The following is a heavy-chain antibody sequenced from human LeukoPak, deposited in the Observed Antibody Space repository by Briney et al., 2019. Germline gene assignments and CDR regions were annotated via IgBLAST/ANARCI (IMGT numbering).Heavy chain of an antibody. V-gene: IGHV3-23*01. CDR2: ISGSGGST. CDR1: GFTFSSYA. J-gene: IGHJ4*02. Sequence: PGGSLRLSCAASGFTFSSYAMSWVRQAPGKGLEWVSAISGSGGSTYYADSVKGRFTISRDNSKNTLYLQMNSLRAEDTAVYYCAKADYYDSWSGYFDYWGQGTLVTVSS. CDR3: AKADYYDSWSGYFDY. D-gene: IGHD3-3*01.